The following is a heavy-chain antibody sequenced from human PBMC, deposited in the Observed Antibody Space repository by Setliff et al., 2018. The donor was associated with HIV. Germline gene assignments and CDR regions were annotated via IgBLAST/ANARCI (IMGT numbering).Heavy chain of an antibody. D-gene: IGHD2-8*01. CDR3: ARAPSCADSWCYMYYYYYYGMDV. CDR1: GGSISSGNW. V-gene: IGHV4-4*02. Sequence: KPSETLSLTCAVSGGSISSGNWWSWVRQPPGKRLEWIGNIYYSGSTYYNPSLKSRVTISLDTSKKQFSLRLNSVTAADTGVYYCARAPSCADSWCYMYYYYYYGMDVWGLGTMVTVSS. J-gene: IGHJ6*02. CDR2: IYYSGST.